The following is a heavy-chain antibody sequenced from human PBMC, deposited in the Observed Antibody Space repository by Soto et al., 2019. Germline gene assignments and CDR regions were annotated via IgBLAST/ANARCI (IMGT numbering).Heavy chain of an antibody. CDR2: ISTSGSYI. CDR1: GFSFSSYN. Sequence: EVQLVESGGGLVKPEESLRLSCAASGFSFSSYNMKWVRQAPGKGLEWASSISTSGSYIFYAGSVRGRFTIFRDDAKNSLHLQMNSLRVEDTAVYYCATIGDRDGFDIWGQGTTVIVSS. V-gene: IGHV3-21*06. J-gene: IGHJ3*02. CDR3: ATIGDRDGFDI. D-gene: IGHD4-17*01.